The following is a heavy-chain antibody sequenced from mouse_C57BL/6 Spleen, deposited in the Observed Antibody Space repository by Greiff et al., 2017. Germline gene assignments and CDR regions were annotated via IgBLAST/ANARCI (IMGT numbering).Heavy chain of an antibody. J-gene: IGHJ4*01. CDR2: INPSSGYT. CDR3: ATAQPGAMDY. V-gene: IGHV1-7*01. CDR1: GYTFTSYW. Sequence: VQLQQSGAELAKPGASVKLSCKASGYTFTSYWMHWVKQRPGQGLEWIGYINPSSGYTKYNQKFKDKATLTADKSSSTAYMQLSSLTYEDSAVXCCATAQPGAMDYWGQGTSVTVSS.